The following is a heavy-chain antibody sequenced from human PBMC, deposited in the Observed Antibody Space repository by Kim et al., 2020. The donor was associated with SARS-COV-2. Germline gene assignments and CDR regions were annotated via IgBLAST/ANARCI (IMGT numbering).Heavy chain of an antibody. CDR3: TSSLGYCSGGSCRYFDY. Sequence: VKGRFTISRDDSKSIAYLQMNSLKTEDTAVYYCTSSLGYCSGGSCRYFDYWGQGTLVTVSS. V-gene: IGHV3-49*02. D-gene: IGHD2-15*01. J-gene: IGHJ4*02.